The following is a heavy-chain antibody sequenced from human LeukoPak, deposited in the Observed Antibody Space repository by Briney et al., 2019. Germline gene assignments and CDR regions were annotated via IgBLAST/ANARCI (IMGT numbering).Heavy chain of an antibody. CDR3: ARVGYYDSSGCYYFDY. Sequence: ASVKVSCKASGYTFTSYGISWVRQAPGQGLEWMGWISAYNGNTNYAQKLQGRVTMTTDTSTSTAYMELRSLRSDDTAVYYCARVGYYDSSGCYYFDYWGQGTLVTVSS. J-gene: IGHJ4*02. V-gene: IGHV1-18*01. D-gene: IGHD3-22*01. CDR2: ISAYNGNT. CDR1: GYTFTSYG.